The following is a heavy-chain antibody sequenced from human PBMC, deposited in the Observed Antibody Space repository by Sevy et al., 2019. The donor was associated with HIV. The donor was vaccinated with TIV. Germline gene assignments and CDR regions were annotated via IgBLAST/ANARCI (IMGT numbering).Heavy chain of an antibody. D-gene: IGHD2-15*01. CDR1: GFTFSSYS. Sequence: GGSLRLSCAASGFTFSSYSMNWVRQAPGKGLEWVSSIISSSSYIYYADSVKGRFTISRDNAKNSLYLQMNSLRAEDTAVYYCAGDLGDCTGGSCYPFDYWGQGTLVTVSS. J-gene: IGHJ4*02. CDR2: IISSSSYI. CDR3: AGDLGDCTGGSCYPFDY. V-gene: IGHV3-21*01.